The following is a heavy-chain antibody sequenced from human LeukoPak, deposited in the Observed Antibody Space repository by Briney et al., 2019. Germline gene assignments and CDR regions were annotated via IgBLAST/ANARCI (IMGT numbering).Heavy chain of an antibody. D-gene: IGHD1-26*01. CDR2: VMSGRGST. CDR3: TRERQGSYYAFEP. Sequence: GGSLRLSCAASGFSVSDYSISWIRQSPGKGPEWISYVMSGRGSTNYADSVKGRFTISRDNAKNSVALQLDGLRADDTAVYFCTRERQGSYYAFEPWGQGTLVTVSS. CDR1: GFSVSDYS. V-gene: IGHV3-11*05. J-gene: IGHJ4*02.